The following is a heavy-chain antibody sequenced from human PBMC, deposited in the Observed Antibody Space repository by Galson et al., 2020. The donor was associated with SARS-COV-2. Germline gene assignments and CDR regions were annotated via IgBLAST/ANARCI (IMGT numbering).Heavy chain of an antibody. V-gene: IGHV3-13*01. D-gene: IGHD6-13*01. CDR3: ARECIAAAGDAFDI. CDR1: EFTFNTYD. CDR2: VAPGGAT. Sequence: QAGGSLRLSCAASEFTFNTYDVHWVRQAIGKGLEWVSGVAPGGATYYAGSVKGRFTISRGKDKKSVSLQMKSLRVGDTAVYYCARECIAAAGDAFDIWGQGTMVTVSS. J-gene: IGHJ3*02.